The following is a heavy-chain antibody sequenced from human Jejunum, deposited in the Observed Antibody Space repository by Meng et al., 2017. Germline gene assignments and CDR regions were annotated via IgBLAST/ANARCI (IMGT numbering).Heavy chain of an antibody. CDR1: GAAISSDGYY. D-gene: IGHD5-12*01. V-gene: IGHV4-31*03. CDR3: AKDVNSGYDAFDI. CDR2: IYNRGNT. Sequence: VPLTEAARVLYNPSPPPPLPCTVSGAAISSDGYYWNWIRQHPGKGLEWIGYIYNRGNTHYNPSLKSRVTMSVDTSKNHFSLELSSVTAADTALYYCAKDVNSGYDAFDIWGQGTVVTVSS. J-gene: IGHJ3*02.